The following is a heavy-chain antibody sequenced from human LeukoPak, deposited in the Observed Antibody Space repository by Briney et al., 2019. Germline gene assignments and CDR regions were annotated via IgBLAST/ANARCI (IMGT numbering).Heavy chain of an antibody. CDR2: IKKDGTEK. CDR1: GFTFNYYW. J-gene: IGHJ4*02. Sequence: PGGSLRLSCVAPGFTFNYYWMSWVRQAPGKGLEWLANIKKDGTEKNYVDSVEGRFTISRDTAKSTLYLYLNSLRPDDTAVYYCARYTSGYSLEYWGQGALVTVSS. D-gene: IGHD3-22*01. V-gene: IGHV3-7*01. CDR3: ARYTSGYSLEY.